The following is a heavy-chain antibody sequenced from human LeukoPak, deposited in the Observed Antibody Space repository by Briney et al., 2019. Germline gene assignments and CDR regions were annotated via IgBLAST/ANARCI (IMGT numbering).Heavy chain of an antibody. D-gene: IGHD5-18*01. CDR3: ASTGYSYGKPDY. V-gene: IGHV4-39*07. Sequence: SETLSLTCTVSGGSITSNNYYWGWIRQPPGKGLEWIASIYYSGSTYYNPSLKSRVTISVDTSKNQFSLKLSSVTAADTAVYYCASTGYSYGKPDYWGQGTLVTVSS. CDR2: IYYSGST. J-gene: IGHJ4*02. CDR1: GGSITSNNYY.